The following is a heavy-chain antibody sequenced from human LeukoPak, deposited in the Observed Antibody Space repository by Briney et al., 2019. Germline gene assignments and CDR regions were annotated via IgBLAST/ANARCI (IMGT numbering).Heavy chain of an antibody. CDR2: IIPILGIA. Sequence: ASVKVSCKASAGNFSSYAISWVRQAPGQGLEWMGRIIPILGIANYAQKFQGRVTITADKSTSTAYMELSSLRSEDTAVYYCASSPDYYDSSGSRNYYYYYGMDVWGQGTTVTVSS. V-gene: IGHV1-69*04. CDR3: ASSPDYYDSSGSRNYYYYYGMDV. CDR1: AGNFSSYA. D-gene: IGHD3-22*01. J-gene: IGHJ6*02.